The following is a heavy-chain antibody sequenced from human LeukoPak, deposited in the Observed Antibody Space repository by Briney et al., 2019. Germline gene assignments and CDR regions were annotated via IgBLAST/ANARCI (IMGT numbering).Heavy chain of an antibody. CDR2: IKQDGSEK. CDR3: ARAGYSGYDWLPNWFDP. CDR1: GFTFSSYW. Sequence: GGSLRLSCAASGFTFSSYWMSWVRQAPGKGLEWVANIKQDGSEKYYVDSVKGRFTISRDNAKNSLSLQMNSLRAEDTAVYYCARAGYSGYDWLPNWFDPWGQGTLVTVSS. D-gene: IGHD5-12*01. V-gene: IGHV3-7*01. J-gene: IGHJ5*02.